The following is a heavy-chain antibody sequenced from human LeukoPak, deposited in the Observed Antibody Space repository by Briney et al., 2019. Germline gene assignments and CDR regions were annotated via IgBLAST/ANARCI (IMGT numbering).Heavy chain of an antibody. CDR1: GFTFSSYG. J-gene: IGHJ6*02. V-gene: IGHV3-30*18. CDR3: AKAYYDFWSGYGMSVWSRGMDV. CDR2: ISYDGSNK. D-gene: IGHD3-3*01. Sequence: PGGSLRLSCAAPGFTFSSYGMHWVRQAPDKGLEWVAVISYDGSNKYYADSVKGRFTISRDNSKNTLYLQMNSLRAEDTAVYYCAKAYYDFWSGYGMSVWSRGMDVWGQGTTVTVSS.